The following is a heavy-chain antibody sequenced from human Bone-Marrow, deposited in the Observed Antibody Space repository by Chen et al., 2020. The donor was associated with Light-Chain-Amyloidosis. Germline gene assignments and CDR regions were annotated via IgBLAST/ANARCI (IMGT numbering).Heavy chain of an antibody. CDR3: ARSCGAQLVHGAFDI. CDR2: ISSSGSTI. J-gene: IGHJ3*02. D-gene: IGHD6-6*01. Sequence: EVQLVESGGGLVQPGGSLRLSCAASGSTFSSQEMNWVRQAPGKGLEWVSYISSSGSTIYYADSVKGRFTISRDNAKNSLYLQMNSLRAEDTAVYYCARSCGAQLVHGAFDIWGQGTMVTVSS. V-gene: IGHV3-48*03. CDR1: GSTFSSQE.